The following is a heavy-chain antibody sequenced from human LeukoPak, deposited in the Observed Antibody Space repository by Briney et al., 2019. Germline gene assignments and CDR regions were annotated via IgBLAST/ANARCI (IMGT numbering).Heavy chain of an antibody. J-gene: IGHJ6*02. CDR2: IWHDGSIE. V-gene: IGHV3-33*03. CDR3: ATGPLNDYGMGD. Sequence: GGSLRLSCAASGSTFSGSDMHWVRQAPGKGPKWVAVIWHDGSIESYADSVKGRFTVSRDNSKTTLYLQMNSLRAEDTAVYYCATGPLNDYGMGDWGQGTTVTVSS. CDR1: GSTFSGSD.